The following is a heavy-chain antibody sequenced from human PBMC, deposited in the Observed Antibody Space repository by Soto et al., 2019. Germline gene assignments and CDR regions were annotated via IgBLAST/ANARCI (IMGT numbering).Heavy chain of an antibody. D-gene: IGHD4-17*01. J-gene: IGHJ5*02. CDR1: GGSISSGDYY. CDR2: IYYSGST. CDR3: ASNTDYVDSGRFDP. V-gene: IGHV4-30-4*01. Sequence: QVQLQESGPGLVKPSQTLSLTCTVSGGSISSGDYYWSWSRQPPGKGLEWIGYIYYSGSTYYNPSLKSRVTISVDTSKSQFSLKLSSVTAADTAVESCASNTDYVDSGRFDPWGQGTLVTVSS.